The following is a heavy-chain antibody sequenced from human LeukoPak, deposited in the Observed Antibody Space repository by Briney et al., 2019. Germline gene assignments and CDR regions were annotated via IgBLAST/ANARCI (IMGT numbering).Heavy chain of an antibody. D-gene: IGHD3-10*01. CDR1: GFTFSTYG. CDR3: AKSYDNHNWYFHL. CDR2: IWYDGNNK. V-gene: IGHV3-33*06. Sequence: GRSLRLSCAASGFTFSTYGMNWVRQAPGKGLAWVAIIWYDGNNKYYADSVKGRFTISRDNSKNTLYLQMNSLRADDTAVYYCAKSYDNHNWYFHLWGRGTLVTVSS. J-gene: IGHJ2*01.